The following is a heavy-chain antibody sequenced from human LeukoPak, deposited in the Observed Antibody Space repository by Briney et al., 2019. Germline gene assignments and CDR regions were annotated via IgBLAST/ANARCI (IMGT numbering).Heavy chain of an antibody. D-gene: IGHD3-22*01. CDR3: ATSKHDRDFNY. CDR2: IYHSGST. V-gene: IGHV4-30-2*01. J-gene: IGHJ4*02. CDR1: GGSISSGGYY. Sequence: SETLSLTCTVSGGSISSGGYYWSWIRQPPGKGLEWIGYIYHSGSTYYNPSLKSRVTISVDRSKNQFSLKLSSVTAADTAVYYCATSKHDRDFNYWGQGTLVTVSS.